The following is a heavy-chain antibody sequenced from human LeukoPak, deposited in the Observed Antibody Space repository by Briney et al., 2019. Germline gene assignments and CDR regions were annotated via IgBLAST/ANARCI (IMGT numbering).Heavy chain of an antibody. CDR2: IIPIFGTA. D-gene: IGHD3-22*01. V-gene: IGHV1-69*05. CDR3: AREGIYDSSGYLVS. Sequence: SVKVSCKASGGTFSSYAISWVRQAPGQGLEWMGGIIPIFGTANYAQKFQGRVTMTRNTSISTAYMELSSLRSEDTAVYYCAREGIYDSSGYLVSWGQGTLVTVSS. CDR1: GGTFSSYA. J-gene: IGHJ5*02.